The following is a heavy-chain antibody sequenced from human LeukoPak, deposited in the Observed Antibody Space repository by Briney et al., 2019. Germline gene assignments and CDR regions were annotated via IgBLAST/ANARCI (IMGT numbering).Heavy chain of an antibody. D-gene: IGHD4-17*01. CDR1: GYTFTGYY. V-gene: IGHV1-2*02. CDR2: INPNSGGT. J-gene: IGHJ5*02. CDR3: ARAAKYDYGDYSWFDP. Sequence: ASVKVSCKASGYTFTGYYMHWVRQAPGQGLEWMGWINPNSGGTNYAQKLQGRVTMTTDTSTSTAYMELRSLRSDDTAVYYCARAAKYDYGDYSWFDPWGQGTLVTVSS.